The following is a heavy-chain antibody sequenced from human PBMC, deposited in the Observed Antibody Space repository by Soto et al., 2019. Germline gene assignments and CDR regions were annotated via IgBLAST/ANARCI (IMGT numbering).Heavy chain of an antibody. Sequence: SETLSLTCNVSGDSLAGYYWRCIRQPHGKGLEWIGRIYAPGSTDDKPSLTSRLTMSVDMSKKQFSLTLRSVTAADTAMYYCVRDGTKNLRDWFNPWGQGILVT. CDR1: GDSLAGYY. CDR2: IYAPGST. J-gene: IGHJ5*02. D-gene: IGHD1-1*01. CDR3: VRDGTKNLRDWFNP. V-gene: IGHV4-4*07.